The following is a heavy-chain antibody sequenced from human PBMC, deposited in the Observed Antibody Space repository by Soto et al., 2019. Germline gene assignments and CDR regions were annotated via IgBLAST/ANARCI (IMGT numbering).Heavy chain of an antibody. D-gene: IGHD3-9*01. V-gene: IGHV3-9*01. Sequence: GGSLRLSCAASGFNFDDYAMHWVRQAPGKGLEWVSGISWNSGSIGYADSVKGRFTISRDNAKNSLYLQMNSLRAEDTALYYCAKDRVLRYFSYYMDVWGKGTTVTVSS. CDR1: GFNFDDYA. J-gene: IGHJ6*03. CDR2: ISWNSGSI. CDR3: AKDRVLRYFSYYMDV.